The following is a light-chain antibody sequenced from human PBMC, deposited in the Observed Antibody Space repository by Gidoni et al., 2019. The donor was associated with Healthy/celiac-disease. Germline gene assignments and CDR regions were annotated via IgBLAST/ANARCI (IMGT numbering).Light chain of an antibody. V-gene: IGKV3-11*01. Sequence: ELVLTQSPATLSLSPGERATLSCRDSQSVSSYLAWYQQKPGQAPRLLIYDASNRATGIPARFSGSGSGTDFTLTISSLEPEDVAVYYGQQRSNWLTFXGXTKVEIK. J-gene: IGKJ4*01. CDR2: DAS. CDR1: QSVSSY. CDR3: QQRSNWLT.